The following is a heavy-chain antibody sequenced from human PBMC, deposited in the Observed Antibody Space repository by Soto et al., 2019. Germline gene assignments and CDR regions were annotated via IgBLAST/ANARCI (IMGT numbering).Heavy chain of an antibody. J-gene: IGHJ4*02. CDR2: ISAYNGNT. Sequence: ASVKVSCKASGYTFTSYGVSWVRQAPGQGLEWMGWISAYNGNTNYAQKLQGRVTMTTDTSTSTAYMELRSLRSDDTAVYYCARWIRCTVAKPWDYFDYWGQGTLVTVSS. V-gene: IGHV1-18*01. CDR1: GYTFTSYG. CDR3: ARWIRCTVAKPWDYFDY. D-gene: IGHD4-17*01.